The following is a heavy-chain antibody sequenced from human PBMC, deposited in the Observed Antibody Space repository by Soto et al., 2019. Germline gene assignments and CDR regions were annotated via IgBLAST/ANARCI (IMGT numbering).Heavy chain of an antibody. CDR2: IIPIFGTA. CDR3: ARAEGDGYNYGFDY. V-gene: IGHV1-69*12. D-gene: IGHD5-12*01. CDR1: GGTFSSYA. Sequence: QVQLVQSGAEVKKPGSSVKVSCKASGGTFSSYAISWVRQAPGQGLEWMGGIIPIFGTANYAQKFQGRVTXXAXEXXSTAYMGLSSLRSEDTAVYYCARAEGDGYNYGFDYWGQGTLVTVSS. J-gene: IGHJ4*02.